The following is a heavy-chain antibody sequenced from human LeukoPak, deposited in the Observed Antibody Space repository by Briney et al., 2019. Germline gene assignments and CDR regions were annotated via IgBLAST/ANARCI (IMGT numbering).Heavy chain of an antibody. Sequence: ESSETLSLTCTVSGGSISSGDYYWSWIRQPPGKGLEWIGSIYYSGSTYYNPSLKSRVTISVDTSKNQFSLKLSSVTAADTAVYYCARDSSRDAFDIWGQGTMVTVSS. J-gene: IGHJ3*02. CDR1: GGSISSGDYY. V-gene: IGHV4-39*02. D-gene: IGHD2-2*01. CDR3: ARDSSRDAFDI. CDR2: IYYSGST.